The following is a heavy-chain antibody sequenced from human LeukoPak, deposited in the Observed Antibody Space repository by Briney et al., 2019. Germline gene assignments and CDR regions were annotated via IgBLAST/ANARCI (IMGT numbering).Heavy chain of an antibody. J-gene: IGHJ6*03. D-gene: IGHD3-10*01. CDR3: AVTYYGSGPQVAYYYMDV. CDR2: ISAYNGNT. Sequence: GASVTVSCKASGYTFTSYGISWVRQAPGQGLEWMGWISAYNGNTNYAQKLQGRVTMTTDTSTSTAYMELRSLRSDDTAVYYCAVTYYGSGPQVAYYYMDVWGKGTTVTISS. V-gene: IGHV1-18*01. CDR1: GYTFTSYG.